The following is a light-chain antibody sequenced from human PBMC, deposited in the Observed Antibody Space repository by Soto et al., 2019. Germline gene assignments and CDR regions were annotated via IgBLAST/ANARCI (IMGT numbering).Light chain of an antibody. CDR3: QTWGTGILVV. CDR1: SGHSSYV. CDR2: LNSDGSH. V-gene: IGLV4-69*01. J-gene: IGLJ2*01. Sequence: QLVLTQSPSASASLGASVKLTCTLSSGHSSYVIAWHQQQPEKGPRYLMKLNSDGSHSKGDGIPDRFSGSSSGAERYLTISSLQSEDEADYYCQTWGTGILVVFGGGTKVTVL.